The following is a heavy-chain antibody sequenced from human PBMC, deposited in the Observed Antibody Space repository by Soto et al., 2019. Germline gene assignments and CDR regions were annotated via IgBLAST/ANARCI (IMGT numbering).Heavy chain of an antibody. J-gene: IGHJ6*01. V-gene: IGHV3-23*01. Sequence: GGSLRLSCSASGFTFSRYAMSWVLHAPLNWLEWVSAISGSGGSTYYADSLKGRFTISRDNSKNTLYLQMNSLRAEDTAVYYCEKLDGIAAAGTTYPDVWGQGTTVTVSS. CDR3: EKLDGIAAAGTTYPDV. CDR2: ISGSGGST. CDR1: GFTFSRYA. D-gene: IGHD6-13*01.